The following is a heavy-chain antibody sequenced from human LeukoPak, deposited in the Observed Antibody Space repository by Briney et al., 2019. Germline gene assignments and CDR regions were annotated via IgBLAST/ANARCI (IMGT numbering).Heavy chain of an antibody. D-gene: IGHD3-3*01. J-gene: IGHJ4*02. V-gene: IGHV3-20*04. CDR3: ARAENAYYDFWSGLGD. Sequence: GGSLRLSCAASGFTFDDYGMSWVRQAPGKGLEWVSGINWNGGSTGYADSVKGRFTISRDNAKNSLYLQMNSLRAEDTALYYCARAENAYYDFWSGLGDWGQGTLVTVSS. CDR1: GFTFDDYG. CDR2: INWNGGST.